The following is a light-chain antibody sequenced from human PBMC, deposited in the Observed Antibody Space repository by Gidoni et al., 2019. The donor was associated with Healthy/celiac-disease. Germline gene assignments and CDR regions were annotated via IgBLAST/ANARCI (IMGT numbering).Light chain of an antibody. CDR3: QQYDTLPLT. V-gene: IGKV1-33*01. J-gene: IGKJ4*01. CDR1: QDISNY. Sequence: DNQMTQSPSSLTASVGDRVTITCQARQDISNYLNWYQQKPGKAPKLLIYDSSNLETGVPSRFSGSGSGTDFTFTISSLQPEDIATYYCQQYDTLPLTFXGXTKVEIK. CDR2: DSS.